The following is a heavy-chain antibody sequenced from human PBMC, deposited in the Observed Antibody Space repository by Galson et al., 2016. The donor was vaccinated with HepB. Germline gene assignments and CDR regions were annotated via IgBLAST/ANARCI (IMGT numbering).Heavy chain of an antibody. CDR1: GYTFTSYG. D-gene: IGHD3-22*01. J-gene: IGHJ3*02. CDR3: ARDRRYYYDHSDMRPQAFDS. CDR2: ISGYNGNT. Sequence: SVKVSCKASGYTFTSYGISWVRQAPGQGLEWMGWISGYNGNTKYAQKLQGRVTMTTDTSTSTAYMELRSLRSDDMAVYYCARDRRYYYDHSDMRPQAFDSWGQGTMVTVSS. V-gene: IGHV1-18*03.